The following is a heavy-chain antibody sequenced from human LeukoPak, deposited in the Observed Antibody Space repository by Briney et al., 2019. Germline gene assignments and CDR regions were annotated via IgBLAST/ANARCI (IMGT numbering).Heavy chain of an antibody. CDR3: AKEISLYYYDSSGQDY. Sequence: GGSLRLSCAASGFTFRSYAMSWVRQAPGKGLEWVSAISGSGGSTYYADPVKGRFTISRDNPKNTLYLQMNSLRAEDTAVNYFAKEISLYYYDSSGQDYWGQGTLVTVSS. CDR1: GFTFRSYA. D-gene: IGHD3-22*01. CDR2: ISGSGGST. V-gene: IGHV3-23*01. J-gene: IGHJ4*02.